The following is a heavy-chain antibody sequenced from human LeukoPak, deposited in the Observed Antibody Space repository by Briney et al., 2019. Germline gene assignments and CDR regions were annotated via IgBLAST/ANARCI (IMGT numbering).Heavy chain of an antibody. CDR1: GFTFSSYG. CDR2: ISYDGSNK. V-gene: IGHV3-30*03. CDR3: ARGSYCSRTTCYTGGPFHY. Sequence: GGSLRLSCAASGFTFSSYGMHWVRQAPGKGLEWVAVISYDGSNKYYADSVKGRFTISRDNSKNTLYLQMNSLRAEDTAVYYCARGSYCSRTTCYTGGPFHYWGQGTLVTVSS. J-gene: IGHJ4*02. D-gene: IGHD2-2*02.